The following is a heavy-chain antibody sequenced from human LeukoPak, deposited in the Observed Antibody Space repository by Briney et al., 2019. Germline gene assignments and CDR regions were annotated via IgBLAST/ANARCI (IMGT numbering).Heavy chain of an antibody. D-gene: IGHD3-22*01. CDR3: ARLNSSGYYRDLDY. J-gene: IGHJ4*02. V-gene: IGHV5-51*01. Sequence: GEPLKISCKGSGSRFTSYWIGWMRQMPGKGLEWMGIIYPGDSDTRYSPSFQGQVTISADKSISTAYLQWSSLKASDTAMYYSARLNSSGYYRDLDYWGQGTLVTVSS. CDR1: GSRFTSYW. CDR2: IYPGDSDT.